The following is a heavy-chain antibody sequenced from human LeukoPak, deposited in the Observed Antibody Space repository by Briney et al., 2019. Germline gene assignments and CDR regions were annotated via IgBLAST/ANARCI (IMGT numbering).Heavy chain of an antibody. V-gene: IGHV4-59*01. D-gene: IGHD4-11*01. J-gene: IGHJ4*02. CDR1: GGSISPYF. CDR2: IYYSGST. CDR3: ARGATTVTPNDY. Sequence: SETLSLTCTVSGGSISPYFWSWIRQPPGKGLEWIGNIYYSGSTNYNPSLTSRVSMSVDLSKNQFSLKLNSVTAADTAVYYCARGATTVTPNDYWGQGTLVTVSS.